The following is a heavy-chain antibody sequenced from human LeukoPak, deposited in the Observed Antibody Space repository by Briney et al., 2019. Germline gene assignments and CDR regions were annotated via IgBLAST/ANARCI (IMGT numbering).Heavy chain of an antibody. CDR2: IYSGGST. CDR3: AKQSSYSSGWYPFDY. Sequence: HPGGPLRLSCAASGFTVSSNYMSWVRQAPGKGLEWVSVIYSGGSTYYADSVKGRFTISRDNSKNTLYLQMNSLRAEDTAVYYCAKQSSYSSGWYPFDYWGQGTLVTVSS. J-gene: IGHJ4*02. CDR1: GFTVSSNY. V-gene: IGHV3-66*01. D-gene: IGHD6-19*01.